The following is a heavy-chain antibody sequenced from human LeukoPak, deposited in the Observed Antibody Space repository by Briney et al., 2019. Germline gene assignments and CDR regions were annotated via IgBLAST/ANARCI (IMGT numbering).Heavy chain of an antibody. CDR1: GGSISSYY. J-gene: IGHJ5*02. V-gene: IGHV4-59*01. CDR3: AREIAAAGLYNWFDP. Sequence: SETLSLTCTVSGGSISSYYWSWIRQPPGKGLEWIGYIYYSGSTNYNPSLKSRVTISVDTSKNQFSLKLSSVTAADTAVYYCAREIAAAGLYNWFDPWGQGTLVTVSS. CDR2: IYYSGST. D-gene: IGHD6-13*01.